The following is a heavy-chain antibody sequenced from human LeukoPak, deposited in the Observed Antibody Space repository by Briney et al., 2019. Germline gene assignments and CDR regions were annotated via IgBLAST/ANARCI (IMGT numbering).Heavy chain of an antibody. Sequence: GGSLRLSCAASGLTLSSYWMHWVRQAPGKGLVWVSCINSDGSSTSYADSVKGRFTISRDNAKNTLYLQMNSLRAEDTAVYYCARGGPYRYCDFWSGYYNSLDYWGQGTLVTVSS. CDR3: ARGGPYRYCDFWSGYYNSLDY. CDR1: GLTLSSYW. CDR2: INSDGSST. V-gene: IGHV3-74*01. J-gene: IGHJ4*02. D-gene: IGHD3-3*01.